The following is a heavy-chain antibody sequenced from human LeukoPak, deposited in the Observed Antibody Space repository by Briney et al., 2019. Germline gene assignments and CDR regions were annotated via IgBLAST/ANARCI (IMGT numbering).Heavy chain of an antibody. CDR2: IYSGGIT. D-gene: IGHD4-11*01. Sequence: GGSLRLSCAASGFTVRSNYMSWVRQAPGKGLEWVAVIYSGGITSYADSVKGRFTISRDTSKNTVYLQMNSLRAEDTAMYYCARGTVTPGADYMDVWGKGTTVTISS. CDR3: ARGTVTPGADYMDV. V-gene: IGHV3-66*01. J-gene: IGHJ6*03. CDR1: GFTVRSNY.